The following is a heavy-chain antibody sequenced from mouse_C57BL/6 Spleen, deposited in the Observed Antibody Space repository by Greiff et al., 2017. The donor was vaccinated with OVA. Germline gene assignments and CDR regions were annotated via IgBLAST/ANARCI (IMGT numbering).Heavy chain of an antibody. Sequence: EVKVVESGTVLARPGASVKMSCKTSGYTFTSYWMHWVKQRPGQGLEWIGAIYPGNSDTSYNQKFKGKAKLTAVTSASTAYMELSSLTNEDSAVYYCTRSGDYGPWYYFDYWGQGTTLTVSS. CDR2: IYPGNSDT. D-gene: IGHD2-4*01. CDR3: TRSGDYGPWYYFDY. V-gene: IGHV1-5*01. CDR1: GYTFTSYW. J-gene: IGHJ2*01.